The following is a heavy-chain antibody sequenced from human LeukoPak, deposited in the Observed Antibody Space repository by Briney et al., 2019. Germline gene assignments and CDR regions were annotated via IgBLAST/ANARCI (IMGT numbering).Heavy chain of an antibody. CDR2: ISPYNGNT. CDR3: ARGVVVVPAALPY. Sequence: PWASVKVSCKPSGYTFNTYGITWVRQAPGQGLEWMGWISPYNGNTNYAQKFQGRVTMTTDTSTSTAYMELSRLRSDDTAVYYCARGVVVVPAALPYWGQGTLVTVSS. V-gene: IGHV1-18*01. J-gene: IGHJ4*02. CDR1: GYTFNTYG. D-gene: IGHD2-2*01.